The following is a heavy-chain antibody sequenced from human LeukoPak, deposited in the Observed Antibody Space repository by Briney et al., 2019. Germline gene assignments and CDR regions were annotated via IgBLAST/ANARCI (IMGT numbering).Heavy chain of an antibody. CDR2: INPNSGGT. D-gene: IGHD3-3*01. CDR1: GYTFTGYY. V-gene: IGHV1-2*02. Sequence: ASVKVSCKASGYTFTGYYMHWVRQAPGQGLEWMGWINPNSGGTNYAQKFQGRVTITADKSTSTAYMELSSLRSEDTAVYYCARGQDYDFWSGYFKYYYYMDVWGKGTTVTVSS. J-gene: IGHJ6*03. CDR3: ARGQDYDFWSGYFKYYYYMDV.